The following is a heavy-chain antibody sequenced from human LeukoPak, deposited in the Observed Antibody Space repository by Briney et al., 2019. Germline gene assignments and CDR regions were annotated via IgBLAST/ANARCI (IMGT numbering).Heavy chain of an antibody. CDR3: ARAPAVRRIQLWLATAFDI. Sequence: PGGSLRLSXAASGFTFSSYSMNWVRQAPGKGVEWVSYISSSSSYIYYADSVKGRFTISRDNAKNSLYLQMNSLRAEDTAVYYCARAPAVRRIQLWLATAFDIWGQGTMVTVSS. CDR2: ISSSSSYI. D-gene: IGHD5-18*01. CDR1: GFTFSSYS. V-gene: IGHV3-21*01. J-gene: IGHJ3*02.